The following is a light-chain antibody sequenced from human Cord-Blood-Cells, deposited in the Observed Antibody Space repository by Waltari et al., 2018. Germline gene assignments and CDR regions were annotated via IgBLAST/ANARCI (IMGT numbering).Light chain of an antibody. CDR1: QSVSSN. Sequence: EIVMTQSPATLSVSPGERATLSCRASQSVSSNFAWYQQKPGQAPRLLIYGSSTRATGIPARFSGSGSGTEFTLTISSLQSEDFAVYYCQQYNNWPIFTFGPGTKVDIK. J-gene: IGKJ3*01. CDR2: GSS. V-gene: IGKV3-15*01. CDR3: QQYNNWPIFT.